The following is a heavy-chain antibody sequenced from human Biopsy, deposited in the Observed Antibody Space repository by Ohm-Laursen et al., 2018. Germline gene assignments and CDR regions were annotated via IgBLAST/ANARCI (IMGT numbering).Heavy chain of an antibody. D-gene: IGHD2/OR15-2a*01. J-gene: IGHJ6*02. CDR1: GGSISSDY. Sequence: SDTLSLTCTVSGGSISSDYWSWIRLTPGKGLEWIGYIYYSGSTNYNPSLKSRVTISVDTSKNQFSLRLNSVTAADTAVYYCARATNSTGWPYYYFYGMDVWGQGTTVTVSS. CDR3: ARATNSTGWPYYYFYGMDV. V-gene: IGHV4-59*07. CDR2: IYYSGST.